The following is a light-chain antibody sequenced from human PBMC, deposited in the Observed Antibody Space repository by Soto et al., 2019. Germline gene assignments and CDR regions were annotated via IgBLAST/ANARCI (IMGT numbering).Light chain of an antibody. J-gene: IGKJ1*01. Sequence: EIVLTQSPGTLSLSPGERATLSCRASQSVSSSYLAWYQQKPGQAPRLLIYGASSRATGIPDRFSGSWSGTDFTLTISRLEPEDFAVYYCQQYATSPRTFGQGTKVEI. CDR3: QQYATSPRT. CDR1: QSVSSSY. V-gene: IGKV3-20*01. CDR2: GAS.